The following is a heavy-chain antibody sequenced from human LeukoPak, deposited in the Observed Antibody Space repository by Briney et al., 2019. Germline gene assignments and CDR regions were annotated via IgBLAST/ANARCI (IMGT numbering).Heavy chain of an antibody. CDR1: GFTFSSYA. J-gene: IGHJ4*02. Sequence: TGGSLRLSCAASGFTFSSYAMHWVRQAPGKGLEWVAVISYDGSNKYYADSVKGRFTISRDNSKNTLYLQMNSLRAEDTAVYYCAREDSGWYVSDYWGQGTLVTVSS. V-gene: IGHV3-30*04. CDR2: ISYDGSNK. CDR3: AREDSGWYVSDY. D-gene: IGHD6-19*01.